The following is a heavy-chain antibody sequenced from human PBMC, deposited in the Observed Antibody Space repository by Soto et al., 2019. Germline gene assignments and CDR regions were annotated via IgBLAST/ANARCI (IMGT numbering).Heavy chain of an antibody. J-gene: IGHJ4*02. V-gene: IGHV1-2*04. Sequence: ASVKVSCKTSGYIFTNYYIHWERQAPGQGLEWMGWINPNSGGTNYAQKFQDWVTMTRDTSINTAYMEVNRLRSDDTAVYYCARPSGYYPYYFDDWGQGTQVPVSS. CDR3: ARPSGYYPYYFDD. CDR2: INPNSGGT. CDR1: GYIFTNYY. D-gene: IGHD3-22*01.